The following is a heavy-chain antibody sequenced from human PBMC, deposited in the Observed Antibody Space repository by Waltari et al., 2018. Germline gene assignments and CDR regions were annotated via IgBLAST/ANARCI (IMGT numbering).Heavy chain of an antibody. J-gene: IGHJ4*02. V-gene: IGHV5-51*01. CDR2: IYPGESDT. CDR1: GYSFTIYW. Sequence: EVQLVQSGAEVKKPGESLKISCKGSGYSFTIYWIGWVRQMPGKGLEWMGLIYPGESDTRYSPSFQGQVTISADKSISTDYLQWSSLKASDTAMYYCARHQATTYDYVWGSYRPEYYYFDYWGQGTLVTVSS. CDR3: ARHQATTYDYVWGSYRPEYYYFDY. D-gene: IGHD3-16*02.